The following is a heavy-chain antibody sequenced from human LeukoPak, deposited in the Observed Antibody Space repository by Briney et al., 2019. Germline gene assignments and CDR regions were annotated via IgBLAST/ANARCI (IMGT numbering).Heavy chain of an antibody. CDR3: TIIPNVILFTHYFEY. J-gene: IGHJ4*02. Sequence: SVKVSCKASGGVFTTYAISWVRQAPGQGLEWMGRIIPFLGTTNYAQKFQGRVTITADEPTRTAYMELTYVRSDDTAVYYCTIIPNVILFTHYFEYWGQGTLVTVSS. V-gene: IGHV1-69*11. CDR2: IIPFLGTT. D-gene: IGHD2-21*01. CDR1: GGVFTTYA.